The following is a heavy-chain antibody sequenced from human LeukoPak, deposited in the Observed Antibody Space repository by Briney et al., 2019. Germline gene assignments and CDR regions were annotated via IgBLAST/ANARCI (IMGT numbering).Heavy chain of an antibody. Sequence: PGGSLRLSCAASGFTFSSYAMHWVRQAPGKGLEWVAVISYDGSNKYYADSVKGRFTISRDNSKNTLYLQMNSLRAEDTAVYYCAKEARLGSGWYYDYWGQGTLVTVSS. CDR2: ISYDGSNK. CDR3: AKEARLGSGWYYDY. D-gene: IGHD6-19*01. V-gene: IGHV3-30*04. CDR1: GFTFSSYA. J-gene: IGHJ4*02.